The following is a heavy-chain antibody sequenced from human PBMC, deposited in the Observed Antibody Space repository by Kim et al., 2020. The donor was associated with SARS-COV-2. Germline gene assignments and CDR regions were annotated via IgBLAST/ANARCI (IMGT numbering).Heavy chain of an antibody. D-gene: IGHD6-13*01. J-gene: IGHJ4*02. CDR3: ARAVYSLAAAGILDY. V-gene: IGHV4-39*01. CDR1: GGSISSSSYY. CDR2: IYYSGST. Sequence: SETLSLTCTVSGGSISSSSYYWGWIRQPPGKGLEWIGSIYYSGSTYYNPSLKSRVTISVDTSKNQFSLKLSSVTAADTAVYYCARAVYSLAAAGILDYWGQGTLVTVSS.